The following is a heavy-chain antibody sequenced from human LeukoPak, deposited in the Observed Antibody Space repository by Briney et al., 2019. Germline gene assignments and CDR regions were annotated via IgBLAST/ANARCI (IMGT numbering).Heavy chain of an antibody. CDR2: IKQDGSEK. Sequence: PGGSLRLSCAASGFTFSSYWMSWVRQAPWKGLEWVANIKQDGSEKYYVDSVEGRFTISRDNAKNSLYLQMNSLRAEDTAVYYCAREGGSGWYGGYYYGMDVWGQGTTVTVSS. D-gene: IGHD6-19*01. J-gene: IGHJ6*02. CDR3: AREGGSGWYGGYYYGMDV. V-gene: IGHV3-7*01. CDR1: GFTFSSYW.